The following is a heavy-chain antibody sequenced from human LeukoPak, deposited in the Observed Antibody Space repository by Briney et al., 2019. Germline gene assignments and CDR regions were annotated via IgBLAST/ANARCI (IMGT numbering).Heavy chain of an antibody. D-gene: IGHD2-2*01. CDR2: ISAYNGNT. Sequence: ASVKVSCKASGYTFTSYGISWVRQAPGQGLEWMGWISAYNGNTNYAQKLQGRVTMTTGTSTSTAYMELRSLRSDDTAVYYCAREGLVVPAAIPYYYYYMDVWGKGTTVTVSS. CDR3: AREGLVVPAAIPYYYYYMDV. V-gene: IGHV1-18*01. CDR1: GYTFTSYG. J-gene: IGHJ6*03.